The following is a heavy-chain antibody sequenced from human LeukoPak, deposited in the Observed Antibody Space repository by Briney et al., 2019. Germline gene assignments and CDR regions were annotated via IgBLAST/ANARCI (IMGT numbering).Heavy chain of an antibody. V-gene: IGHV3-30*02. CDR3: AKADIVAVRSALEY. Sequence: GGSLRLSCEASGFTFSNYGMHWVRQAPGKGLEWVAFLRHNGGREYYVDSVRGRFTISRDNSKNTLYLEMNSLRVEDTAVYYCAKADIVAVRSALEYWGQGTLVNVSS. CDR1: GFTFSNYG. D-gene: IGHD2-21*01. J-gene: IGHJ4*02. CDR2: LRHNGGRE.